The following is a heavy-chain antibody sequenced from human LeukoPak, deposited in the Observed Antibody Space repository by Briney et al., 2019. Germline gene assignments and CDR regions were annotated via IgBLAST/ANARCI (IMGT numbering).Heavy chain of an antibody. D-gene: IGHD2-21*01. Sequence: GGSLRLSCAASGFTFSSYSMNWVRQAPGKGLEWVGRIESKTDGGTTDYAAPVKGRFTISRDDSKNTLYLQMNSLKTEDTAVYYCTTPSCGPYWGQGTLVTVSS. CDR3: TTPSCGPY. CDR2: IESKTDGGTT. J-gene: IGHJ4*02. CDR1: GFTFSSYS. V-gene: IGHV3-15*04.